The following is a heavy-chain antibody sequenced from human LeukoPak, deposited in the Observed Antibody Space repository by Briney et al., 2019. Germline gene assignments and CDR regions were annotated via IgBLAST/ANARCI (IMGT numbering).Heavy chain of an antibody. CDR1: GFTFTNYT. D-gene: IGHD4-17*01. CDR2: ISTTSKYV. J-gene: IGHJ4*02. Sequence: GGSLRLSCAASGFTFTNYTMNWVRQAPGKGLEWVSSISTTSKYVYYADSLKGRITISRENSKNSLFLQMNTLSAEDTAVYYCVRTTVTTLADYFDYWGQGTLVTVSS. CDR3: VRTTVTTLADYFDY. V-gene: IGHV3-21*01.